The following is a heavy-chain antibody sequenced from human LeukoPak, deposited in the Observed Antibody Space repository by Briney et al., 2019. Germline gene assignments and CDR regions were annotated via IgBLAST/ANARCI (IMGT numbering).Heavy chain of an antibody. CDR3: ARAGRDGYNYHYNYMDV. CDR1: GFTFSDYY. CDR2: ISSSGSTI. J-gene: IGHJ6*03. D-gene: IGHD5-24*01. V-gene: IGHV3-11*04. Sequence: PGRSLRLSCAASGFTFSDYYMSWIRQAPGKGLEWVSYISSSGSTIYYADSVKGRFTISRDNAKNSLYLQMNSLRAEDTAVYYCARAGRDGYNYHYNYMDVWGKGTTVTVSS.